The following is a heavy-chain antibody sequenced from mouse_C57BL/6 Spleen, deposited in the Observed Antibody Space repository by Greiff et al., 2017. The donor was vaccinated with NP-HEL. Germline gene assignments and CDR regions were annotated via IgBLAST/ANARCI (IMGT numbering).Heavy chain of an antibody. CDR3: ARNSAYSTYAMDY. CDR2: INPSTGGT. CDR1: GYSFTGYY. J-gene: IGHJ4*01. V-gene: IGHV1-42*01. Sequence: EVKLVESGPELVKPGASVKISCKASGYSFTGYYMNWVKQSPEKSLEWIGEINPSTGGTTYNQKFKAKATLTVDKSSSTAYMQLKSLTSEDSAVYYCARNSAYSTYAMDYWGQGTSVTVSS. D-gene: IGHD2-5*01.